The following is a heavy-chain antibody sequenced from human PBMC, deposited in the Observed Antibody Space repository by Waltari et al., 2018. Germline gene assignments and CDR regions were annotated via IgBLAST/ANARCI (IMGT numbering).Heavy chain of an antibody. V-gene: IGHV4-39*07. CDR1: GGSISSSSYY. J-gene: IGHJ5*02. Sequence: QLQLQVSGTGLVKPSETLFLTCTVSGGSISSSSYYWGWTRGPPGKGLEWIGGIYYRGSTYYNPYLKRRVSISVGKSKNNSSLKQRTVTGAEAAVYYCGGGSGGGGEHWFDPWGQGTLVTVSS. CDR3: GGGSGGGGEHWFDP. CDR2: IYYRGST. D-gene: IGHD2-15*01.